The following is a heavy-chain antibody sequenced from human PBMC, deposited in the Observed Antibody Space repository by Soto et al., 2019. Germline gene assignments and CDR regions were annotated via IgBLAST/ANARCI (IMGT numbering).Heavy chain of an antibody. CDR2: MNPNSGNT. CDR1: GYTFTSYD. CDR3: ASRIAAAGTSLFDY. D-gene: IGHD6-13*01. V-gene: IGHV1-8*01. J-gene: IGHJ4*02. Sequence: ASVKVSCKASGYTFTSYDINWVRQATGQGLEWMGWMNPNSGNTGYAQKFQGRVTMTRNTSISTAYMELSSLRSEDTAVYYCASRIAAAGTSLFDYWGQGTLVTVSP.